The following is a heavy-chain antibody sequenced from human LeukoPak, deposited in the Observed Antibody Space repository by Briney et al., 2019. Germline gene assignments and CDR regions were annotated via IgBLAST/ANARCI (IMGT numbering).Heavy chain of an antibody. V-gene: IGHV4-59*01. D-gene: IGHD2-21*02. J-gene: IGHJ4*02. CDR3: ARAHQNDCGDF. CDR1: GGSISGTNW. CDR2: IYFTGST. Sequence: TTSETLSLTCGVSGGSISGTNWWSWIRQPPGKGLEWIGYIYFTGSTNYNPSLKSRVTTSVDTSKNQFSLKLASVTAADTAVYYCARAHQNDCGDFWGQGTLVSVSS.